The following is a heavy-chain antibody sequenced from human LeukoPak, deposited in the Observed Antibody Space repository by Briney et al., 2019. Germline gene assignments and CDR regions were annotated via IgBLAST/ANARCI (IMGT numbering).Heavy chain of an antibody. J-gene: IGHJ3*02. V-gene: IGHV3-23*01. Sequence: GGSLRLSCAASGFTFSSYAMSWVRQAPGKRLEWVSAVSGGGGTTYYADSVKGRFTISRENAKNSLYLQMNSLRAGDTAVYYCARDGSDAFDIWGQGTMVTVSS. D-gene: IGHD1-26*01. CDR2: VSGGGGTT. CDR3: ARDGSDAFDI. CDR1: GFTFSSYA.